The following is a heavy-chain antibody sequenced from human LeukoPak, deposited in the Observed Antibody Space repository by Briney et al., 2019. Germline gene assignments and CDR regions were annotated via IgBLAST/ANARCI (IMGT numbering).Heavy chain of an antibody. CDR3: ARDPGQPKRCDY. D-gene: IGHD1-1*01. Sequence: GGSLRLSCAASGFTFSSYSMNWVRQAPGKGLEWVSSISSSSSYIYYAGSVKGRFTISRDNAKNSLYLQMNSLRAEDTAVYYCARDPGQPKRCDYWRQGTLVTVSS. V-gene: IGHV3-21*01. CDR1: GFTFSSYS. CDR2: ISSSSSYI. J-gene: IGHJ4*02.